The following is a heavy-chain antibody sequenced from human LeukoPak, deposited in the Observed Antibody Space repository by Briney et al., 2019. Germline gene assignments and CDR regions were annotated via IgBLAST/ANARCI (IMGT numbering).Heavy chain of an antibody. CDR2: IKQDGSEK. CDR1: GFSLSSYW. CDR3: ARETNSWYRTEGRFDP. D-gene: IGHD6-13*01. Sequence: GGSLRLSCAGSGFSLSSYWMTWVRQAPGKGLEWVANIKQDGSEKYYVDSVEGRFSISRDNAQNSLFLQMNSLRAEDTAVYYCARETNSWYRTEGRFDPWGQGTLVTVSS. V-gene: IGHV3-7*01. J-gene: IGHJ5*02.